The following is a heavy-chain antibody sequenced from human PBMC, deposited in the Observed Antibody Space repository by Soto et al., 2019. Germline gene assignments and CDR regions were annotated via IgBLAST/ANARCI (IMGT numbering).Heavy chain of an antibody. D-gene: IGHD2-2*01. CDR2: IIPILGIA. J-gene: IGHJ6*03. CDR1: GGTFSSYT. CDR3: ARDSPVRPAAMIPGYYYYYMDV. Sequence: GASVKVSCKASGGTFSSYTISWVRQAPGQGLEWMGRIIPILGIANYAQKFQGRVTITADKSTSTAYMELSSLRSEDTAVYYCARDSPVRPAAMIPGYYYYYMDVWGKGTTVTVSS. V-gene: IGHV1-69*04.